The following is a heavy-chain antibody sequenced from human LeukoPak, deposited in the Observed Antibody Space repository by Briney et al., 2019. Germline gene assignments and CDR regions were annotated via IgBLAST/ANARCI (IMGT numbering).Heavy chain of an antibody. CDR1: GYTFTSYD. Sequence: ASVKVSCKASGYTFTSYDINWVRQATGQGLEWMGWMNPNTGNTGYAQKFQGRVIMTRSTSICTAYLELSGLTSEDTAVYYCSLTVPATPGGDFDYWGQGTLVTVSS. D-gene: IGHD3-16*01. CDR3: SLTVPATPGGDFDY. J-gene: IGHJ4*02. V-gene: IGHV1-8*01. CDR2: MNPNTGNT.